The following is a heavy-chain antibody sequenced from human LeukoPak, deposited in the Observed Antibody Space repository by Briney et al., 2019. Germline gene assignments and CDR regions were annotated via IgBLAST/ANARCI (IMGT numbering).Heavy chain of an antibody. Sequence: GGSLRLSCAASGFTISTYWMHWARQAPGKGLVWVSRINRDGSSTNYADSVKGRFTISRDNAKNTLYLQMNSQRAEDTAVYYCATDRSYSLDYWGQGTLVTVSS. D-gene: IGHD1-26*01. CDR1: GFTISTYW. V-gene: IGHV3-74*01. J-gene: IGHJ4*02. CDR2: INRDGSST. CDR3: ATDRSYSLDY.